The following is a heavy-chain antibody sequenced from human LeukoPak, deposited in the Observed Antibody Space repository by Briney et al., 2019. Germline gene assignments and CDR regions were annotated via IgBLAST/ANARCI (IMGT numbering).Heavy chain of an antibody. V-gene: IGHV4-59*01. CDR3: ARMGYYYDSSGYYTYFDY. Sequence: SETLSLTCAVYGGSFSGYYWSWIRQPPGKGLEWIGYIYYSGSTNYNPSLKSRVTISLDTSKNQFSLKLSSVTAADTAVYYCARMGYYYDSSGYYTYFDYWGQGTLVTVSS. D-gene: IGHD3-22*01. CDR2: IYYSGST. J-gene: IGHJ4*02. CDR1: GGSFSGYY.